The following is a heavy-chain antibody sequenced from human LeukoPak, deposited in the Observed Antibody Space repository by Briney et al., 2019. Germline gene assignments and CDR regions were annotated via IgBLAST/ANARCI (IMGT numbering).Heavy chain of an antibody. CDR2: IYYSGST. D-gene: IGHD6-6*01. Sequence: SETLSLTCTVSGGSISSYYWSWIRQPPVKGLEWIGYIYYSGSTNYNPSLKSRVTISVDTSKNQFSLKLSSVTAADTAVYYCARGRSSSSGPFDYWGQGALVTVSS. V-gene: IGHV4-59*01. J-gene: IGHJ4*02. CDR3: ARGRSSSSGPFDY. CDR1: GGSISSYY.